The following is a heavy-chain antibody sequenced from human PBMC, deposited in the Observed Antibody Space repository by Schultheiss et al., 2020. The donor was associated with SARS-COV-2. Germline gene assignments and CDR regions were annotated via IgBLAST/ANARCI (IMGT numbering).Heavy chain of an antibody. CDR1: GFTFDDYA. CDR2: ISWDGGST. Sequence: ESLKISCAASGFTFDDYAMHWVRQAPGKGLEWVSLISWDGGSTSYADSVQGRFTISRDNNKNSLYLQMNSLRNEDTALYYCAKTVAGTGTYGFDYWGQGTPVTVSS. J-gene: IGHJ4*02. D-gene: IGHD6-19*01. V-gene: IGHV3-43D*03. CDR3: AKTVAGTGTYGFDY.